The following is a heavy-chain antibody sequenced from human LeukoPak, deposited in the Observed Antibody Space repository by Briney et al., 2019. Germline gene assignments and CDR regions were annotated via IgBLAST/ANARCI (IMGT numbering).Heavy chain of an antibody. CDR3: ARDEEMAT. Sequence: PGRSLRLSCAASGFTFSSYAMHWVRQAPGKGLEWVAVISYDGSNKYYADSVKGRFTISRDNSKNTLYLQMNSLRAEDTAVYYCARDEEMATWGQGILVTVSS. CDR1: GFTFSSYA. V-gene: IGHV3-30*04. CDR2: ISYDGSNK. D-gene: IGHD5-24*01. J-gene: IGHJ4*02.